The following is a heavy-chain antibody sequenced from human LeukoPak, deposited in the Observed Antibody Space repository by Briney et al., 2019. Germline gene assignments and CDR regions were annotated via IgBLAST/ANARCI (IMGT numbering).Heavy chain of an antibody. J-gene: IGHJ4*02. CDR2: TYYRSKWYN. V-gene: IGHV6-1*01. CDR3: ASSYKRGVVIIHYVDY. D-gene: IGHD3-3*01. CDR1: GDSVSSNSAA. Sequence: SQTLSLTCAISGDSVSSNSAAWNWIRQSPSRGLEWLGRTYYRSKWYNDYAVSVKSRITINPDTSKNQFSLKLSSVTAADTAVYYCASSYKRGVVIIHYVDYWGQGTLVTVSS.